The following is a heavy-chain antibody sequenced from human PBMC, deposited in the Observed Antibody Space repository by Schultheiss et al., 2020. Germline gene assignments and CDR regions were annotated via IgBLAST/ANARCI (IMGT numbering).Heavy chain of an antibody. V-gene: IGHV3-74*01. CDR1: GFTFSSYW. J-gene: IGHJ4*02. D-gene: IGHD3-9*01. CDR2: INSDGSST. CDR3: AKDRRDDKPYLFDY. Sequence: GGSLSLSCAASGFTFSSYWMHWVRQAPGKGLVWVSRINSDGSSTSYADSVKGRFTISRDNAKNTLYLQMNSLRAEDTAVYYCAKDRRDDKPYLFDYWGQGTLVTVSS.